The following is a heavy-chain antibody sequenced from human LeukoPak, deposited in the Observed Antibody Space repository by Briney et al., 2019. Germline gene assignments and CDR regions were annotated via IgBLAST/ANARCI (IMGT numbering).Heavy chain of an antibody. V-gene: IGHV1-2*04. D-gene: IGHD1-26*01. CDR2: INPNSGGT. J-gene: IGHJ4*02. CDR1: GYTFTGYY. CDR3: ARGGSYGGDYYFNY. Sequence: RASVKVSCKASGYTFTGYYMHWVRQAPGQGLEWMGWINPNSGGTNYAQKFQGWVTMTRDTSISTAYMELSRLRSDDTAVYYCARGGSYGGDYYFNYWGQGTLVTVSS.